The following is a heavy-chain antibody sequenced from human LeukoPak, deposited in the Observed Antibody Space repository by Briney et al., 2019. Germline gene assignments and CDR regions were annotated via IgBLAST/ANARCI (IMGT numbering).Heavy chain of an antibody. V-gene: IGHV3-23*01. CDR3: AKTTVGYSSGRYPGWPADC. CDR2: ICGSGGCT. J-gene: IGHJ4*02. Sequence: GGSLRLPCAASGFTFNTYAIYWVRQAPGKGLEWVSGICGSGGCTYYADSVKGRFTISRDNSKNTVYLQMNSLTADDTAIYYCAKTTVGYSSGRYPGWPADCWGQGTLVTVSS. D-gene: IGHD6-19*01. CDR1: GFTFNTYA.